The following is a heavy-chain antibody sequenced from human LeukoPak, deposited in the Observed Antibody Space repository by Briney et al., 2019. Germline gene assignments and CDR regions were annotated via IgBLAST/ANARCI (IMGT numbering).Heavy chain of an antibody. V-gene: IGHV4-59*01. CDR3: ARDRGIFTGRYFDY. CDR2: IYYSGST. CDR1: GGSISSYY. Sequence: PSETLSLTCTVSGGSISSYYWSWIRQPPGKGLEWIGYIYYSGSTDYNPSLKSRVTISVDTSKNQFSLKLSSVTAADTAVYYCARDRGIFTGRYFDYWGQGTLVTVSS. J-gene: IGHJ4*02. D-gene: IGHD3-9*01.